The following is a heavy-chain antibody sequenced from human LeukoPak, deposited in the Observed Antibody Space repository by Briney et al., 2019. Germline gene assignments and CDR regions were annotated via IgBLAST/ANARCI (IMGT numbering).Heavy chain of an antibody. D-gene: IGHD5-18*01. CDR2: IRYDGSNK. CDR1: GFTFSSYG. CDR3: AKSIADTIDN. Sequence: PGRSMRLSCAASGFTFSSYGMHWVRQAPGKGLEWVAFIRYDGSNKYYADSVKGRFTISRDNSKNTLYLQMNSLRAEDTAVYYCAKSIADTIDNGGQETRLTVSS. V-gene: IGHV3-30*02. J-gene: IGHJ4*02.